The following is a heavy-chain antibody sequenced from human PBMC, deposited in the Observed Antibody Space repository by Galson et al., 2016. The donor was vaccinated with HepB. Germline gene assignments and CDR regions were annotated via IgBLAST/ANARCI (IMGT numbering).Heavy chain of an antibody. CDR1: GFTFSIYS. J-gene: IGHJ5*02. CDR2: INARSTTT. V-gene: IGHV3-48*02. D-gene: IGHD5-18*01. Sequence: SLRLSCAASGFTFSIYSMNWVRQAPGKGLEWIAFINARSTTTYYADSVRGRFSISRDNAQNSLYLQMNSLRDEDTAVYYCARVGDTSMVTGWFDPWGQGTLVTVS. CDR3: ARVGDTSMVTGWFDP.